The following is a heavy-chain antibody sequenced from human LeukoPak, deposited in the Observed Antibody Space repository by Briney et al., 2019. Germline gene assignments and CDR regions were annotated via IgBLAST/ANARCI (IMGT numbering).Heavy chain of an antibody. CDR3: ARGLGNDFWSGYYFDY. CDR2: MNPNSGNT. CDR1: GYTFTSYD. V-gene: IGHV1-8*03. J-gene: IGHJ4*02. Sequence: GSSVKVSCKASGYTFTSYDINWVRQATGQGLEWMGWMNPNSGNTGYAQKFQGRVTITRNTSISTAYMELSSLRSEDTAVYYCARGLGNDFWSGYYFDYWGQGTLVTVSS. D-gene: IGHD3-3*01.